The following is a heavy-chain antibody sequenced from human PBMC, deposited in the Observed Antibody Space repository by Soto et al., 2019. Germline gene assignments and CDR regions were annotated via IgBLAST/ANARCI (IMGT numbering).Heavy chain of an antibody. CDR1: GYTFSNYN. D-gene: IGHD3-10*01. V-gene: IGHV1-8*01. Sequence: QEQLVQSGAEVKKPGAPVKVSCKASGYTFSNYNINWVRQASGQGLEWLGWMNPDSGNTGYAERFQGRGTMTRNSSISTADMELSGLRSEDTAVYYCAREAASDPSFYYHYMDVWGKGTTVTVSS. CDR3: AREAASDPSFYYHYMDV. CDR2: MNPDSGNT. J-gene: IGHJ6*03.